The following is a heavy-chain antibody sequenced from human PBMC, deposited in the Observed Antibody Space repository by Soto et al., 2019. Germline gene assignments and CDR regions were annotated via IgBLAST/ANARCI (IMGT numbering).Heavy chain of an antibody. CDR3: ARVPGIRDY. V-gene: IGHV4-34*01. J-gene: IGHJ4*02. Sequence: PSETLSLNCAVYGGSFIGYYWSWIRQPPGKGLEWIGEINHSGSTNYNPSLKSRVTISVDTSKNQFSLKLSSVTAADTAVYYCARVPGIRDYWGQVTLVTVSS. D-gene: IGHD5-18*01. CDR2: INHSGST. CDR1: GGSFIGYY.